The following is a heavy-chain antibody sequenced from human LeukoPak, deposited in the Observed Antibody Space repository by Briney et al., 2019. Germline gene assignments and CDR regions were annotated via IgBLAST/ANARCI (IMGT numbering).Heavy chain of an antibody. J-gene: IGHJ6*02. CDR2: IIPIFGTA. CDR3: ASGEVGVVYRAGGRYYYYYHAMDV. Sequence: SVKVSCKASGGTFTSYAISWVRQAPGQGLEWMGGIIPIFGTANYAQKFQGRVTITADESTSTAYMELSSLRSEDTAVYYCASGEVGVVYRAGGRYYYYYHAMDVWGQGTTVTVSS. D-gene: IGHD2-15*01. CDR1: GGTFTSYA. V-gene: IGHV1-69*13.